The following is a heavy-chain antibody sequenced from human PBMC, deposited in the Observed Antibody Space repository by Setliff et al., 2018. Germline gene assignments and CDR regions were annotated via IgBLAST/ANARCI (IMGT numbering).Heavy chain of an antibody. CDR3: FGAGTCSY. CDR1: GFTYNNCW. CDR2: INPDGSEK. J-gene: IGHJ4*02. Sequence: QAGGSLRLSCGASGFTYNNCWVSWVRQAPGKGLEWLASINPDGSEKYYVDSVKGRFIISRDNAKNSLSLQMNSLRNEDTAVYYCFGAGTCSYWGQGTLVTVSS. V-gene: IGHV3-7*01. D-gene: IGHD3-10*01.